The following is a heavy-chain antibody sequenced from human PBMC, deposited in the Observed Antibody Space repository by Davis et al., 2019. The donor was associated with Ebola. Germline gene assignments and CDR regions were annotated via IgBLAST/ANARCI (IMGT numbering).Heavy chain of an antibody. J-gene: IGHJ4*02. Sequence: PGGSLRLSCAASGFTSNSYVMTCVPQAPAKGLEWVANIKHDGSETYYVDSVKGRFTISRDNAKNSLYLQMNSLRAEDTAVYYCARGITVVRGVRMLYDYWGQGTLVTVSS. V-gene: IGHV3-7*04. CDR1: GFTSNSYV. D-gene: IGHD3-10*01. CDR3: ARGITVVRGVRMLYDY. CDR2: IKHDGSET.